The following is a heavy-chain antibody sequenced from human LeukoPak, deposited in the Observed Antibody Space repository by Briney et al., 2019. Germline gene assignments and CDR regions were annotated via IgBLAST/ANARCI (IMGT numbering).Heavy chain of an antibody. CDR2: IYTGGTT. CDR1: GGSTSSHF. D-gene: IGHD6-19*01. CDR3: TKATKWLAFDD. V-gene: IGHV4-59*11. Sequence: SETLSLTCTVSGGSTSSHFWSWIRQPPGKGLEWIGNIYTGGTTNYNPSLKSGVTISIDTSKNQLSLHLASVTAADTAVYYCTKATKWLAFDDWGRGTLVTASS. J-gene: IGHJ4*02.